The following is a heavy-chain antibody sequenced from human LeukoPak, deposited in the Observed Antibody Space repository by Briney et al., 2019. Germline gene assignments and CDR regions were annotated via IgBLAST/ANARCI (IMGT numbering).Heavy chain of an antibody. CDR2: INPNSGGT. CDR3: ARGPEPDFDY. D-gene: IGHD1-14*01. CDR1: GYTFTSYA. Sequence: ASVKVSCKASGYTFTSYAMNWVRQAPGQGLEWMGWINPNSGGTNYAQKFQGRVTMTRDTSISTAYMELSRLRSDDTAVYYCARGPEPDFDYWGQGTLVTVSS. J-gene: IGHJ4*02. V-gene: IGHV1-2*02.